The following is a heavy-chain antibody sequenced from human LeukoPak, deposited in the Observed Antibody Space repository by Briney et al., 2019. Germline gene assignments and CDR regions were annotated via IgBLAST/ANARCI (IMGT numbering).Heavy chain of an antibody. D-gene: IGHD2-15*01. Sequence: GASVKVSCRASGYIFTGYYMHWVRRAPGQGLEWMGWINPNSGDTNFAQKFQGRVTMTRNTSISTAYMELSSLRSEDTAVYYCARTDCSGGSCYSIDYWGQGTLVTVSS. V-gene: IGHV1-2*02. J-gene: IGHJ4*02. CDR2: INPNSGDT. CDR1: GYIFTGYY. CDR3: ARTDCSGGSCYSIDY.